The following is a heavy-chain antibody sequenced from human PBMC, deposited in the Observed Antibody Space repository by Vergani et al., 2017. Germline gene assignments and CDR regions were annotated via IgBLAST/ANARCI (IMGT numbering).Heavy chain of an antibody. J-gene: IGHJ4*02. D-gene: IGHD3-22*01. CDR2: ISGSGGST. Sequence: EVQLLESGGGLVQPGGSLRLSCAASGFTFSSYAMSWVRQAPGKGLEWVSAISGSGGSTYYADSVTGRFTISRDNSKNTLYLQMNSLRAEATAVYYCAKGDYYDSSGTLDYGGQATLVTVSS. CDR1: GFTFSSYA. CDR3: AKGDYYDSSGTLDY. V-gene: IGHV3-23*01.